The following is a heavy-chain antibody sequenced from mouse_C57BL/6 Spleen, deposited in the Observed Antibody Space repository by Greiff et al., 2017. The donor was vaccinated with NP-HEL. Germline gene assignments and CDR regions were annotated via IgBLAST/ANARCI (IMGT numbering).Heavy chain of an antibody. CDR3: ARGIYWYFDV. J-gene: IGHJ1*03. CDR1: GYSITSGYY. V-gene: IGHV3-6*01. CDR2: ISYDGSN. Sequence: VQLKESGPGLVKPSQSLSLTCSVTGYSITSGYYWNWIRQFPGNKLEWMGYISYDGSNNYNPSLKNRISITRDTSKNQFFLKLNSVTTEDTATYYCARGIYWYFDVWGTGTTVTVSS.